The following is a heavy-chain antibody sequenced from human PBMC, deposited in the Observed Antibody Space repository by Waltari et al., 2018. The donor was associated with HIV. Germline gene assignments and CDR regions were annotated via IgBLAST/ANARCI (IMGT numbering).Heavy chain of an antibody. CDR1: GGSISSGSYS. D-gene: IGHD6-19*01. Sequence: QVQLQESGPGLVKPSQTLSLTCTVSGGSISSGSYSWSWIRQPAGKGLEWIGRVYTSGTTNYNPSLKSRVTISVDTSKNQISLNMRSVTAADTAVYYCARVSLAGWFDPWGQGTLVTVSS. CDR3: ARVSLAGWFDP. CDR2: VYTSGTT. V-gene: IGHV4-61*02. J-gene: IGHJ5*02.